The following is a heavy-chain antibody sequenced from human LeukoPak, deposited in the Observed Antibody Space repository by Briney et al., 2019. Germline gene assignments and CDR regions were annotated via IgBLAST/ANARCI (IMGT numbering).Heavy chain of an antibody. CDR1: GGSISSYY. CDR2: IYYSGST. J-gene: IGHJ4*02. D-gene: IGHD5-18*01. CDR3: ARGSADTAMVTIDY. V-gene: IGHV4-59*01. Sequence: SETLSLTCTVSGGSISSYYWSWIRRPPGKGLEWIGYIYYSGSTNYNPSLKSRVTISVDTSKNQFSLKLSSVTAADTAVYYCARGSADTAMVTIDYWGQGTLVTVSS.